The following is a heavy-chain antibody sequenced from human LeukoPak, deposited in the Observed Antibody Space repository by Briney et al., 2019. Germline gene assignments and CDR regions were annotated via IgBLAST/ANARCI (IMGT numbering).Heavy chain of an antibody. V-gene: IGHV4-59*12. CDR3: ATAVAGGNY. CDR1: GGSISTYY. Sequence: SETLSLTCTVSGGSISTYYWNWIRQPPGKGLEWIGYIYYSGTTNYNPSLKSRVTMPVDTSKNQFSLKLSSVTAADTAVYYCATAVAGGNYWGQGTLVTVSS. CDR2: IYYSGTT. J-gene: IGHJ4*02. D-gene: IGHD6-19*01.